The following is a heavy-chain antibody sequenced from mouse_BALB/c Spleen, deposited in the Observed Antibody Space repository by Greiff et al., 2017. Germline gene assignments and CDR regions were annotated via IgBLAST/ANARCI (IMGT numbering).Heavy chain of an antibody. CDR2: ISDGGSYT. CDR1: GFTFSDYY. Sequence: VQLKESGGGLVKPGGSLKLSCAASGFTFSDYYMYWVRQTPEKRLEWVATISDGGSYTYYPDSVKGRFTISRDNAKNNLYLQMSSLKSEDTAMYYCAREYYYAMDYWGQGTSVTVSS. V-gene: IGHV5-4*02. J-gene: IGHJ4*01. CDR3: AREYYYAMDY.